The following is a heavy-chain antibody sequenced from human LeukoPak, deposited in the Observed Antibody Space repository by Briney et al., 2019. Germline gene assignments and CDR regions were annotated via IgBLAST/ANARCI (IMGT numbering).Heavy chain of an antibody. D-gene: IGHD6-19*01. J-gene: IGHJ4*02. CDR3: AREGGGWYGGETFDY. V-gene: IGHV3-21*01. CDR1: GFTFSSYS. Sequence: GGSLRLSCAASGFTFSSYSMNWVRQAPGKGLEWVSSISSSSSYIYYADSVKGRFTISRDNAKNSLYLQMNSLRAEDTAVYYWAREGGGWYGGETFDYWGQGTLVPVPS. CDR2: ISSSSSYI.